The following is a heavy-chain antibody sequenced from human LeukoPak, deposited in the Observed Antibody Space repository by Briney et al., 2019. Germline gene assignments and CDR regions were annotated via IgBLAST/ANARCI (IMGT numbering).Heavy chain of an antibody. CDR3: ARDRGGTYTVGGAFDF. CDR2: VFYNGGNK. J-gene: IGHJ3*01. Sequence: PGGSLRLSCAASGFTFGHYGMHWVRQAPGKGLEWVAVVFYNGGNKYYGDSVKGRFTISRDNSKNTHDLQMNNLRVEDTAVYYCARDRGGTYTVGGAFDFWGQGAVVTVSS. V-gene: IGHV3-33*01. D-gene: IGHD1-26*01. CDR1: GFTFGHYG.